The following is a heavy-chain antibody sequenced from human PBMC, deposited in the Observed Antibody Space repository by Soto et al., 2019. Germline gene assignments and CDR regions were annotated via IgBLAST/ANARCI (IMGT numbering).Heavy chain of an antibody. J-gene: IGHJ5*02. V-gene: IGHV3-23*01. CDR2: ISGSGTLT. CDR1: GFPFSSRA. D-gene: IGHD2-15*01. CDR3: AEWARYCSGADCRA. Sequence: EVQLLESGGGLVQPGGSLRLSCAASGFPFSSRAMSWVRQAPGKGLEWVSAISGSGTLTYYADSVKGRFTISRDTSKITLYLQMNSLRADDTAVYYCAEWARYCSGADCRAWGQGTLVTVSS.